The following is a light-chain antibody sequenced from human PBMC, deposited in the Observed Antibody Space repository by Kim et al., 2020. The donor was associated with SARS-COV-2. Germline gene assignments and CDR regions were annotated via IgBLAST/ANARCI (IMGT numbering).Light chain of an antibody. CDR2: DAS. J-gene: IGKJ4*01. CDR3: QQRSKWPLT. CDR1: QSVSTY. Sequence: LSPGERATLSSRASQSVSTYLAWYQHKPGQAPRLLIYDASARATGIPARFSGSGSETDFTLTISSLETEDFAVYYCQQRSKWPLTFGGGTKVDIK. V-gene: IGKV3-11*01.